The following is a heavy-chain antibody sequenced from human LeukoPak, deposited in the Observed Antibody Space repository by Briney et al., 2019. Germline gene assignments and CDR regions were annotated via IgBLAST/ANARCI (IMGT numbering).Heavy chain of an antibody. D-gene: IGHD2-8*02. J-gene: IGHJ4*02. CDR3: ARGGASTYWFIDY. CDR1: GFSVRTNY. V-gene: IGHV3-66*01. Sequence: GGSLRLSCAASGFSVRTNYMSWVRQAPGKGLKWVSVIYAGGATYYADSVKDRFTISRDNSKNTVYLQMNSLRAEDTALYYCARGGASTYWFIDYWGREPRSLSPQ. CDR2: IYAGGAT.